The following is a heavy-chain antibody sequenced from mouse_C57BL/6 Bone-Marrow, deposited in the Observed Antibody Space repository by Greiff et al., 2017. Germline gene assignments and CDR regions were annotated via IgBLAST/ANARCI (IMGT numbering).Heavy chain of an antibody. J-gene: IGHJ3*01. CDR1: GYTFTSYG. D-gene: IGHD2-3*01. CDR2: IYPRSGNT. CDR3: ARSRGWLLLFAY. Sequence: QVQLQQSGAELARPGASVKLSCKASGYTFTSYGISWVKQRTGQGLEWIGEIYPRSGNTYYNEKFKGKATLTADKSSSTAYMELRSLTSEDSAVYFCARSRGWLLLFAYWGQGTLVTVSA. V-gene: IGHV1-81*01.